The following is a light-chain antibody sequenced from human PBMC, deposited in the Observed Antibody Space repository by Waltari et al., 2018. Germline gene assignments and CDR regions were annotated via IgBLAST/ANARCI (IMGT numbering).Light chain of an antibody. CDR1: HNINTW. V-gene: IGKV1-12*01. J-gene: IGKJ1*01. Sequence: DIQMTQSPSSVSASVGDRVTITCRASHNINTWLARYQQKPGKGPNLLIFGASNLQTGVPSRFSDSGSETFFTLTISGLQPEDSATYFCQQGSSFPPTFGQGTIVEVK. CDR3: QQGSSFPPT. CDR2: GAS.